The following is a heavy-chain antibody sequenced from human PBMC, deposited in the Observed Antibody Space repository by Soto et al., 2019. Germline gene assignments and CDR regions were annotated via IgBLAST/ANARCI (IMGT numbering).Heavy chain of an antibody. CDR3: ASGDEGTICAMDV. Sequence: QVQLVQSGAEVKKPGASVKVSCKSSGYMFETYAIRWLRQDPGQGLEWMGWIRAYNIDTYYAQKFQDVVTMTTETSTGTACMELRSLRFDGTEGYYCASGDEGTICAMDVWGQGTTVTVAS. CDR2: IRAYNIDT. V-gene: IGHV1-18*01. D-gene: IGHD3-10*01. CDR1: GYMFETYA. J-gene: IGHJ6*02.